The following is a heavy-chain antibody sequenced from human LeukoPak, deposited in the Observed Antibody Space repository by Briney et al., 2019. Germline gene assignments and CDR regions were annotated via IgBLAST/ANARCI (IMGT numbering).Heavy chain of an antibody. D-gene: IGHD2-8*02. CDR3: ARHGAVNWFDP. V-gene: IGHV4-59*08. CDR1: GGSISSYY. CDR2: IYYSGST. J-gene: IGHJ5*02. Sequence: SETLSLTCTVSGGSISSYYWSWIRQPPGKGLEWIGYIYYSGSTTYNPSLKSRVTISVDTSKNQFSLKLTSVTAADTAVYYCARHGAVNWFDPWGQGTLVTVSS.